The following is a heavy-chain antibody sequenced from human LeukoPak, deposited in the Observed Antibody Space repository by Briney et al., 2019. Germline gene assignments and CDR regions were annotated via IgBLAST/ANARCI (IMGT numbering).Heavy chain of an antibody. Sequence: GGSLRLSCTGSGFRFGGYALSWVRQAPGKGLEWVGFIRSKALYVTSEYAASVEGRFSISRDDPNNIAYLQMNSLKTEDTAVYFCVRESVRDYYFDHWGQGTVVTVSS. CDR2: IRSKALYVTS. D-gene: IGHD3-10*02. CDR1: GFRFGGYA. V-gene: IGHV3-49*04. CDR3: VRESVRDYYFDH. J-gene: IGHJ4*02.